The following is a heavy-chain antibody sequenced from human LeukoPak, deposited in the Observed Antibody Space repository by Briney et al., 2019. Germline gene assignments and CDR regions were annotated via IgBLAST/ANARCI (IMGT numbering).Heavy chain of an antibody. D-gene: IGHD3-9*01. CDR2: INPSGGST. CDR1: GYTSTSYY. J-gene: IGHJ3*02. Sequence: EASVKVSCKASGYTSTSYYMHWVRQAPGQGLEWMGIINPSGGSTSYAQKFQGRVTMTRDTSTSTVYMELSSLRSEDTAVYYCARSKDDILTGYYWGAFDIWGQGTMVTVSS. CDR3: ARSKDDILTGYYWGAFDI. V-gene: IGHV1-46*01.